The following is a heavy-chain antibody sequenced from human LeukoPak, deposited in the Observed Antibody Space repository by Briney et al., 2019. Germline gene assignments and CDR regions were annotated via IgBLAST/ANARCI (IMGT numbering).Heavy chain of an antibody. CDR1: GFTFSSYG. J-gene: IGHJ4*02. V-gene: IGHV3-23*01. CDR2: ISGSGGST. D-gene: IGHD3-22*01. CDR3: AKGRVTMIVVVTPFDH. Sequence: GGSLRLSCAPSGFTFSSYGMSCVRQAPGKGLEWVSAISGSGGSTYYADSVKGRFTVSRDNSKNTMYLQMNSLRAEDTAVYYCAKGRVTMIVVVTPFDHWGQGTLVTVSS.